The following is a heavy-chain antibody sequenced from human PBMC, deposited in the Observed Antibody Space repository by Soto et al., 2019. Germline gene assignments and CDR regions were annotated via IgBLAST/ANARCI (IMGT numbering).Heavy chain of an antibody. J-gene: IGHJ5*02. CDR3: ARQGYYGSGSYYKFRWFDP. D-gene: IGHD3-10*01. Sequence: PSETLSLTCTVCGGSISSGSYYRGWIRQPPGKGLEWIASIYYSGSTYYNPSLKSRVTIFVDTSKNQFSLKLSSVTAADTALYNCARQGYYGSGSYYKFRWFDPWGQGTLVTVSS. CDR1: GGSISSGSYY. V-gene: IGHV4-39*01. CDR2: IYYSGST.